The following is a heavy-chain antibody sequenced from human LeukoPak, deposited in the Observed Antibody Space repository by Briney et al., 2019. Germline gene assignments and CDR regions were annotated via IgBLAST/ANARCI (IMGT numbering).Heavy chain of an antibody. CDR3: ARDQEGYCSGGSCYSPAFDI. CDR2: ISSNGGST. Sequence: GGSLRLSCAASGVTFSSYAMHWVRQAPGKGLEYVSAISSNGGSTYYANSVKGRFTISRDNSKNTLYLQMGSLRAEDMAVYYCARDQEGYCSGGSCYSPAFDIWGQGTMVTVSS. CDR1: GVTFSSYA. D-gene: IGHD2-15*01. V-gene: IGHV3-64*01. J-gene: IGHJ3*02.